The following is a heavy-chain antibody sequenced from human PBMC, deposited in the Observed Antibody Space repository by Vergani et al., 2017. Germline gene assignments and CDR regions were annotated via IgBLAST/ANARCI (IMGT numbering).Heavy chain of an antibody. CDR3: ARDLRGLVIDFDY. CDR1: GFTFSSYG. V-gene: IGHV3-33*01. J-gene: IGHJ4*02. CDR2: IWYDGSNK. Sequence: VQLVESGGGVVQPGRSLRLSCAASGFTFSSYGMHWVRQAPGKGLEWVAVIWYDGSNKYYADSVKGRFTISRDNSKNTLYLQMNSLRAEDTAVYYCARDLRGLVIDFDYWGQGTLVTVSS. D-gene: IGHD1-26*01.